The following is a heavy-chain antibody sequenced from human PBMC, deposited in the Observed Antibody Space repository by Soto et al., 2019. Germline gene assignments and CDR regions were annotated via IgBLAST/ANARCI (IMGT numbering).Heavy chain of an antibody. Sequence: PGESLKISCKGSGYSFTSYWISWVRQMPGKGLEWMGRIDPSDSYTNYSPSSQGHVTISADKSISTAYLQWSSLKASDTAMYYCARHQWGVAARPYYYYGMDVWGQGTTVTVSS. CDR1: GYSFTSYW. CDR2: IDPSDSYT. J-gene: IGHJ6*02. D-gene: IGHD6-6*01. CDR3: ARHQWGVAARPYYYYGMDV. V-gene: IGHV5-10-1*01.